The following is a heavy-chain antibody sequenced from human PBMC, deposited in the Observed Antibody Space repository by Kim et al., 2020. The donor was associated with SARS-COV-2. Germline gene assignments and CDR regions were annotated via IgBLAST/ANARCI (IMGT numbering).Heavy chain of an antibody. Sequence: SYNPSLKSRVTISVDPSKNQFSLKLSSVTAADTAVYYCATDGGLLYAAGYWGQGTLVTVSS. CDR3: ATDGGLLYAAGY. J-gene: IGHJ4*02. D-gene: IGHD2-15*01. V-gene: IGHV4-39*01.